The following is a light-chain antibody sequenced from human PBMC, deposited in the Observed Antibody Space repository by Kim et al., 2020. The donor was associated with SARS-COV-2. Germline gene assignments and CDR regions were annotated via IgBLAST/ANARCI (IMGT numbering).Light chain of an antibody. J-gene: IGKJ2*02. V-gene: IGKV1-39*01. CDR1: QSISNY. Sequence: DIQMTQSPSSLSASVGDRVTITCRASQSISNYLNWYQRKSGKAPKLLIYAASSLQSGVPSRFSGSGSGTGFTLTISSLQPEDFATYYCQQSYSTPRTFGQGTKLEI. CDR2: AAS. CDR3: QQSYSTPRT.